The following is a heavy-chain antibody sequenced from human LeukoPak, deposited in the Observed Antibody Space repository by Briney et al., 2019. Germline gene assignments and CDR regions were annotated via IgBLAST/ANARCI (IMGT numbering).Heavy chain of an antibody. Sequence: PGGSLRLSCTASGFTFKDYAMYWVRQAPGKGLEWVSHITASGTAMFYADSVKGRFTISRDNAKNSLYLQMNSLRDEDTAVYYCASSGSYRFDYWGQGTLVTVSS. J-gene: IGHJ4*02. CDR1: GFTFKDYA. D-gene: IGHD1-26*01. CDR3: ASSGSYRFDY. CDR2: ITASGTAM. V-gene: IGHV3-48*02.